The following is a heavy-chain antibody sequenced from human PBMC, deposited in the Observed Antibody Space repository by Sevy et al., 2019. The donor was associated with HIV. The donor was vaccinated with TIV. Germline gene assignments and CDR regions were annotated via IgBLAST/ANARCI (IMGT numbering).Heavy chain of an antibody. V-gene: IGHV3-13*01. CDR2: FGTAGDT. CDR1: GFTFSYYD. D-gene: IGHD1-26*01. J-gene: IGHJ4*02. CDR3: ARKSVSYSHFDY. Sequence: GGSLRLSCAASGFTFSYYDMHWVRQPTGKGLEWVSGFGTAGDTYYSDSVKGRFTISRENAKNSLYLQMNSLRAGDTAVYYCARKSVSYSHFDYWGQGTLVTVSS.